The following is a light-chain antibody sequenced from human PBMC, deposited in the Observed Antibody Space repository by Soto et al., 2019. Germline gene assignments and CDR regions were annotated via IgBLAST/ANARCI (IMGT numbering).Light chain of an antibody. CDR1: QSVSSNN. CDR2: GAS. J-gene: IGKJ2*01. V-gene: IGKV3-20*01. CDR3: QQYGWSPKT. Sequence: EIVLTQSPGTMSLSPGERATLSCRASQSVSSNNLAWYQQKPGQAPRLLIYGASNRATGLPDRFSGSGSGTDFTLTISRLEPQDSGVFYCQQYGWSPKTFGQGTKLEIK.